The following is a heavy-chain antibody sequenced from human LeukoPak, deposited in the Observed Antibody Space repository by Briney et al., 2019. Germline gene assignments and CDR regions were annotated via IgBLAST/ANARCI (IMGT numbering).Heavy chain of an antibody. CDR1: GGSISSSSYY. Sequence: SETLSLTCTVSGGSISSSSYYWGWIRQPPGKGLEWIGSIYYSGSTYYNPSLKSRVTISVDTSKNQFSLKLSSVTAADTAVYYCARDRGLLWFGELFGMDVWGKGTTVTVSS. D-gene: IGHD3-10*01. J-gene: IGHJ6*04. CDR2: IYYSGST. CDR3: ARDRGLLWFGELFGMDV. V-gene: IGHV4-39*07.